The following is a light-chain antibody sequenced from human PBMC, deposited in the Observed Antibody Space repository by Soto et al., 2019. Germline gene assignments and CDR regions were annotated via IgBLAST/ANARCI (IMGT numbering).Light chain of an antibody. CDR2: VTSDGSH. V-gene: IGLV4-69*01. Sequence: QLVLTQSPSASASPGASVKLTCTLSSGHSDYAIAWHQQQPEKGPRYLMKVTSDGSHTKGDGIPDRFSVSSSGADRYLTISSLQSDDEDDYYCQAWGTGGVFGGGTKLTVL. J-gene: IGLJ3*02. CDR1: SGHSDYA. CDR3: QAWGTGGV.